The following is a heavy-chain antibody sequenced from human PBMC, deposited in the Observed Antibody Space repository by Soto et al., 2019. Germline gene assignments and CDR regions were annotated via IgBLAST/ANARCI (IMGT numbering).Heavy chain of an antibody. CDR1: GGSISSSSYY. CDR2: IYYSGST. CDR3: APSRLRTYYDILAGAGFDY. V-gene: IGHV4-39*01. D-gene: IGHD3-9*01. Sequence: SETLSLTCTVSGGSISSSSYYWGWIRQPPGKGLEWIGSIYYSGSTYYNPSLKSRVTISVDTSKNQFSLKLSSVTAADTAVYYCAPSRLRTYYDILAGAGFDYWGQGTLVTVSX. J-gene: IGHJ4*02.